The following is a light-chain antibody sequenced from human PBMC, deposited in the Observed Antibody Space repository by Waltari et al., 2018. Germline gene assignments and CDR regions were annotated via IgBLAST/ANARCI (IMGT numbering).Light chain of an antibody. CDR3: CSYAGSAITV. Sequence: QSALTRTAPLSGSPGTSSPTSCTGTVSVVGTYNLVSWYQQHPGKAPTLIIYDVNKRPSGVSNRFSGSKSGNTASLTISGLQAADEANYYCCSYAGSAITVFGGGTKVTVL. V-gene: IGLV2-23*02. J-gene: IGLJ2*01. CDR1: VSVVGTYNL. CDR2: DVN.